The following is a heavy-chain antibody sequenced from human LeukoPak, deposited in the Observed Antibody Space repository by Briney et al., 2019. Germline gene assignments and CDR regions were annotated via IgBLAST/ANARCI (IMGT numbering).Heavy chain of an antibody. D-gene: IGHD3-3*02. CDR2: ISYDGSNK. Sequence: GGSLRLSCAASGFTFSSYSMNWVRQAPGKGLEWVAVISYDGSNKYYADSVKGRFTISRDNSKNTLYLQMNSLRAEDTAVYYCAKGVLAIYWGQGTLVTVSS. CDR1: GFTFSSYS. CDR3: AKGVLAIY. V-gene: IGHV3-30*18. J-gene: IGHJ4*02.